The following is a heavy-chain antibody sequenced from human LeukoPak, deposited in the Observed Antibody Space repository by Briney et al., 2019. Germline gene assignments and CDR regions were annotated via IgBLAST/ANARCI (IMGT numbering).Heavy chain of an antibody. D-gene: IGHD6-19*01. CDR3: AKDNHSYKQWLVIESFDY. J-gene: IGHJ4*02. CDR2: ISYDGSNK. V-gene: IGHV3-30*18. CDR1: GFTFSSYG. Sequence: QSGGSLRLTCAASGFTFSSYGMHWVRQAPGKGLEWVAVISYDGSNKYYADSVKGRFTISRDNSKNTLYLQMNSLRAEDTAVYYCAKDNHSYKQWLVIESFDYWGQGTLVTVSS.